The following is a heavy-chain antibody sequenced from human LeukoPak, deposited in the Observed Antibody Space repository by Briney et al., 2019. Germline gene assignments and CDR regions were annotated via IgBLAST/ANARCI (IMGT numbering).Heavy chain of an antibody. CDR3: AGSAVRDHGANDY. Sequence: PGGSLRLSCAASGFTVSSNYMSWVRQAPGKGLEWVSVIYSGGSTYYEDSVKGRFTISRHNSKNTLYLQTNSLRAEDTAVYYCAGSAVRDHGANDYWGQGTLVTVSS. J-gene: IGHJ4*02. V-gene: IGHV3-53*04. CDR2: IYSGGST. D-gene: IGHD3-10*01. CDR1: GFTVSSNY.